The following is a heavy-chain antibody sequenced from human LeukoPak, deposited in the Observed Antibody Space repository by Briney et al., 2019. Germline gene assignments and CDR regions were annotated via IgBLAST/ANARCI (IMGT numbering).Heavy chain of an antibody. J-gene: IGHJ4*02. CDR3: AKGRIQSYMAPEY. D-gene: IGHD5-18*01. CDR1: AFTFGSFG. CDR2: ISDTGGST. Sequence: GGSLRLSCAASAFTFGSFGMSWVRQAPGKGLEWVSAISDTGGSTFCADSVKGRFAISRDNSKNTLYLQMNSLRAEDTAVYYCAKGRIQSYMAPEYWGQGTLVTVSS. V-gene: IGHV3-23*01.